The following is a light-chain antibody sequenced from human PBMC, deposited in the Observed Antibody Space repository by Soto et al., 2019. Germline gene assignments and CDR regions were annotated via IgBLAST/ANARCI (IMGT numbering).Light chain of an antibody. CDR2: AAS. Sequence: EIVLTQSPGTLSLSPGEGAALSCRTSQSISSSYLAWYQQKPGQAPRLLIYAASSRATGIPDRFSGSGSGTVFTLTFSRLEPEDFAVYYCQLYGGSHMFSFGQGTKLEIK. V-gene: IGKV3-20*01. CDR1: QSISSSY. J-gene: IGKJ2*01. CDR3: QLYGGSHMFS.